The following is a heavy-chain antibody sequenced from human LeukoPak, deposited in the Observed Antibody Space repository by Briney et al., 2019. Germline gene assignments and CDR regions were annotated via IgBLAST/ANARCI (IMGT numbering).Heavy chain of an antibody. CDR3: ARDRSAAPADY. CDR1: GGSISTYY. V-gene: IGHV4-59*13. D-gene: IGHD6-13*01. CDR2: THDSGNS. Sequence: SETLSLTCTVSGGSISTYYWSWIRQPPGKGLEWIGYTHDSGNSNYNPSLRSRVTISIDTSKNQFSLKLTSVTAADTAVYYCARDRSAAPADYWGQGTLVTVSS. J-gene: IGHJ4*02.